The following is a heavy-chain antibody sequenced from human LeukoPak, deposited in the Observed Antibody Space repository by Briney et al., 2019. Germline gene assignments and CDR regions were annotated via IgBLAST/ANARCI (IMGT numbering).Heavy chain of an antibody. V-gene: IGHV3-23*01. Sequence: GGSLRLSCAASGFTFSSYAMSWVRQAPGKGLEWVSAISGSGGSTYYADSAKGRFTISRDNSKNTLYLQMNSLRAEDTAVYYCAKTLLGGYSSSWYNLGYWGQGTLVTVSS. J-gene: IGHJ4*02. CDR3: AKTLLGGYSSSWYNLGY. CDR1: GFTFSSYA. CDR2: ISGSGGST. D-gene: IGHD6-13*01.